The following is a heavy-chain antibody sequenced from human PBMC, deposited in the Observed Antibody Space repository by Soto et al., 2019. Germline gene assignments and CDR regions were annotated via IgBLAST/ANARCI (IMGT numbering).Heavy chain of an antibody. CDR2: IYYSGST. V-gene: IGHV4-61*01. CDR3: ARVGEYWFDP. Sequence: SETLSLTCTVSGGSVSSGSYYWSWIRQPPGKGLEWIGYIYYSGSTNYNPSLKSRVTISVDTSKNQFSLKLSSVTAADTAVYCCARVGEYWFDPWGQGTLVTVSS. D-gene: IGHD3-10*01. CDR1: GGSVSSGSYY. J-gene: IGHJ5*02.